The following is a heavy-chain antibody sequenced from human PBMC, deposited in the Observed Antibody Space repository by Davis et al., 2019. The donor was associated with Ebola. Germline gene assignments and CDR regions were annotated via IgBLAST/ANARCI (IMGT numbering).Heavy chain of an antibody. J-gene: IGHJ5*02. CDR2: IYSGGST. Sequence: GESLKISCAASGFTVSSNYMSWVRQAPGKGLEWVSVIYSGGSTYYADSVKGRFTISRDNAKNSRYLQMNSLRAEDTAVYYCARDSVDIVATINWFDPWGQGTLVTVSS. CDR3: ARDSVDIVATINWFDP. V-gene: IGHV3-53*01. D-gene: IGHD5-12*01. CDR1: GFTVSSNY.